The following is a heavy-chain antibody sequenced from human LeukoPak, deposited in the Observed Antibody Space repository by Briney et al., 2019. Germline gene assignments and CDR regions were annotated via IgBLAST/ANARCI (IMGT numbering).Heavy chain of an antibody. J-gene: IGHJ4*02. CDR2: VSGNGGST. Sequence: GGSLRLSCAASGLTFSSYAMSWVRQAPGKGLEWVSAVSGNGGSTYYADSVKGRFTISRDNSKNTLYLQMNSLRAEDTAVYYCAKDLVTAYGYYYDSSGYQVDYWGQGTLVTVSS. CDR1: GLTFSSYA. D-gene: IGHD3-22*01. CDR3: AKDLVTAYGYYYDSSGYQVDY. V-gene: IGHV3-23*01.